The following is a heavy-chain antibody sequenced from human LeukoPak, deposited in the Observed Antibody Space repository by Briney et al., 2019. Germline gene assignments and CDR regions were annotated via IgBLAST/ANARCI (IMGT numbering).Heavy chain of an antibody. Sequence: GGSLRLSCAASGFTFSSYAMSWVRQAPGKGLEWVSAISGSGGSTYYADSVKSRFTISRDNSKNTLYLQMNSLRAEDTAVYYCAKDLARGYSGYDRGAFDYWGQGTLVTVSS. CDR2: ISGSGGST. J-gene: IGHJ4*02. V-gene: IGHV3-23*01. CDR3: AKDLARGYSGYDRGAFDY. CDR1: GFTFSSYA. D-gene: IGHD5-12*01.